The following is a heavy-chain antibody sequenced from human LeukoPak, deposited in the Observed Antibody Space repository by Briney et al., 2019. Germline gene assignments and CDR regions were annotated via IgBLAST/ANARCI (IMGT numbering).Heavy chain of an antibody. CDR3: AKDRETTSSGTFGN. V-gene: IGHV3-30*18. CDR1: GFSFGFYG. D-gene: IGHD6-13*01. CDR2: ISEDGTKK. Sequence: TGGSLRLSCAASGFSFGFYGMHCVRQAPGKGLEWVAVISEDGTKKNYAESVKGRFTISRDNSNNTLYLQMNSLRAEDTAVYYCAKDRETTSSGTFGNWGQGTLVTVSS. J-gene: IGHJ4*02.